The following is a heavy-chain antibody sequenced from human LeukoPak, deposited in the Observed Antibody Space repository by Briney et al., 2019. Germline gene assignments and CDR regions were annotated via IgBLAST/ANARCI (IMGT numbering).Heavy chain of an antibody. CDR2: ISFDERNR. J-gene: IGHJ4*02. CDR1: GFTFTSYA. V-gene: IGHV3-30*04. D-gene: IGHD4-17*01. CDR3: ARPHSDYGGIDY. Sequence: GGSLRLSCAASGFTFTSYAMHRVRQAPGKGLEWVAVISFDERNRYYTDSVKGRFTISRDNSKNTMYLQMNSLRTEDTAVYYCARPHSDYGGIDYWGQGTLVTVSS.